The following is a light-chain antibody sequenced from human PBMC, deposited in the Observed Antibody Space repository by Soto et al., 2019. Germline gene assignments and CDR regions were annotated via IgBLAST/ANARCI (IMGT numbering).Light chain of an antibody. Sequence: QSALTQPASVSGSPGQSITISCTGTSSDVGGYNYVSWYQHHPGKAPKLMIYEVSNRPSGVSNRFSGSKSGNTASLTISGLQAEDEADYYCSSYTSSGTLVVFGGGTKVTVL. CDR2: EVS. J-gene: IGLJ2*01. CDR1: SSDVGGYNY. CDR3: SSYTSSGTLVV. V-gene: IGLV2-14*01.